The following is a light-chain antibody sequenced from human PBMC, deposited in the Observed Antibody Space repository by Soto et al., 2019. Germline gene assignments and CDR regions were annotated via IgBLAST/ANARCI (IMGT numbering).Light chain of an antibody. CDR3: CSYTTSNTRQIV. V-gene: IGLV2-14*01. CDR2: DVS. Sequence: QSALTQPASVSWSPGQSITISCTGTSSDVGGYNYVSWYQQHPGKAPKFMIYDVSNRPSGVPNRFSGSKSGNTASLTISGLQAEDEADYYCCSYTTSNTRQIVFGTGTKVTVL. J-gene: IGLJ1*01. CDR1: SSDVGGYNY.